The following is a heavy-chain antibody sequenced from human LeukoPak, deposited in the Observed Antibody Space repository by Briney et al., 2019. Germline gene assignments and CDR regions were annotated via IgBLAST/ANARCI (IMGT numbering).Heavy chain of an antibody. CDR3: ATTAYFDKDYYMDV. D-gene: IGHD3-22*01. CDR1: GFTFINSA. J-gene: IGHJ6*03. CDR2: IVVGSGNV. V-gene: IGHV1-58*01. Sequence: SVKVSCKAAGFTFINSAGQWVRQARGQRLEWIGWIVVGSGNVNYAGKFQERVTIIRDMSTMTAYYELSSRRFEDTAVYYCATTAYFDKDYYMDVWGKRTTVIVSS.